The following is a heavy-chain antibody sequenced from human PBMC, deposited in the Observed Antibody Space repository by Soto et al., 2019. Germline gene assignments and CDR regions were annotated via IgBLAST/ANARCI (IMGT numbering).Heavy chain of an antibody. CDR3: VKSGRWGDPNFFDS. Sequence: EVQLVESGVGLVKPGGSLRLACAASGFNFSSSAMNWVRQAPGKGLEWVSAISYSGNYIFSSDSLKGRFIISRDNAENSLYLQMTSLRLEDTAVYYCVKSGRWGDPNFFDSWGQGTLVTVSS. CDR1: GFNFSSSA. J-gene: IGHJ4*02. CDR2: ISYSGNYI. V-gene: IGHV3-21*01. D-gene: IGHD3-10*01.